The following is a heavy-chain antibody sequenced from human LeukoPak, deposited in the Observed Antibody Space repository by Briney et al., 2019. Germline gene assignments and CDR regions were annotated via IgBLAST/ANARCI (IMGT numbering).Heavy chain of an antibody. CDR1: GFTVSSNY. Sequence: GGSLRLSCAASGFTVSSNYMKWVREAPGKGLECGSIIYTDGSTYYADPVKGRFTISRDNSKNPVYRQMNSLRAEDTAVYYCARDPLVWGNAFDIWGQGTMVTVSS. J-gene: IGHJ3*02. D-gene: IGHD3/OR15-3a*01. CDR3: ARDPLVWGNAFDI. V-gene: IGHV3-53*01. CDR2: IYTDGST.